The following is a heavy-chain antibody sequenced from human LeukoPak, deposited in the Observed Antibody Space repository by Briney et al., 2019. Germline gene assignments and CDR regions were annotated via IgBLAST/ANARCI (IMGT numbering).Heavy chain of an antibody. D-gene: IGHD4-17*01. CDR3: ARPLYGDQYYFDY. J-gene: IGHJ4*02. V-gene: IGHV3-11*06. Sequence: KPGGSLRLSCAASGFTFSDYYMSWIRQAPGKGLEWVSYISSSSSYTNYADSVRGRFTISRDNAKNSLYLQMNSLRAEDTAVYYCARPLYGDQYYFDYWGQGTLVTVSS. CDR2: ISSSSSYT. CDR1: GFTFSDYY.